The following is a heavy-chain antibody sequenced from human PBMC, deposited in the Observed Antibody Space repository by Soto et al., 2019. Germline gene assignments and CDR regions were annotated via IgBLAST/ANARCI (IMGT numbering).Heavy chain of an antibody. CDR1: GGSISSYY. V-gene: IGHV4-59*01. CDR3: AREDVSGEVN. J-gene: IGHJ4*02. D-gene: IGHD3-10*01. Sequence: SETLSLTCTVSGGSISSYYWSWIRQPPGKGLEWIGYIYYSGSTNYNPSLKSRVTISVDTSKNQLSLKLSSVTAAETAVYYCAREDVSGEVNWGQGTLVTVSS. CDR2: IYYSGST.